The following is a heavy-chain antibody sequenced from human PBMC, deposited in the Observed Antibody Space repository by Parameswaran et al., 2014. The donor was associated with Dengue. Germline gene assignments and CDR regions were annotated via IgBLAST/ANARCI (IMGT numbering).Heavy chain of an antibody. D-gene: IGHD3-22*01. Sequence: SWVRQAPGQGLEWMGGIIPIFGTANYAQKFQGRVTITADESTSTAYMELSSLRSEDTAVYYCARSWGEPDPKGDYYDSSGSPLGYYGMDVWGQGTTVTVSS. V-gene: IGHV1-69*01. CDR3: ARSWGEPDPKGDYYDSSGSPLGYYGMDV. J-gene: IGHJ6*02. CDR2: IIPIFGTA.